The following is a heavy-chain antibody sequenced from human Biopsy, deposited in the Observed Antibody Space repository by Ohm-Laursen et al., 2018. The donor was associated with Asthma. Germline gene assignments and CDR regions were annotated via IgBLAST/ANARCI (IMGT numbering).Heavy chain of an antibody. CDR1: GGTFSSNS. D-gene: IGHD5-24*01. CDR2: ISPFTGDT. J-gene: IGHJ4*02. V-gene: IGHV1-18*04. CDR3: ARHPYNFGGFDY. Sequence: SVKVSCKASGGTFSSNSINWVRQAPGQGLEWMGWISPFTGDTHFGQKFQGRVTMTTDTSTDTAYMELRSLRSDDTAVYYCARHPYNFGGFDYWGQGSLVTVSS.